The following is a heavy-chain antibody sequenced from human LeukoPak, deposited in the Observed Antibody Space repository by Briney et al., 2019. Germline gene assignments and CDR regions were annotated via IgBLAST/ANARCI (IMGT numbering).Heavy chain of an antibody. CDR2: IRQDGSQK. J-gene: IGHJ3*01. CDR1: GFTFSNFW. D-gene: IGHD2-15*01. CDR3: ARESEHSVSQVDFDL. Sequence: GGSLRLSCAASGFTFSNFWMSWVRQAPGKGLEWVATIRQDGSQKYYVDSVKGRFTTSRDNAKNSLYLQMNSLRGEDMAVYYCARESEHSVSQVDFDLWGQGTMVTASS. V-gene: IGHV3-7*01.